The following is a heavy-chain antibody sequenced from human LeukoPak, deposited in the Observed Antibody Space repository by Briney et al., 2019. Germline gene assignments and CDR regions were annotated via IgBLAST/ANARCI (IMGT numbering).Heavy chain of an antibody. CDR2: IFSST. CDR3: ARVRCSSTSCYLSPDY. J-gene: IGHJ4*02. D-gene: IGHD2-2*01. Sequence: GGTLRLSCTVSGFTVSSNSMSWVRQAPGKGLEWVSFIFSSTHYSDSVKGRFTISRDNSKNTLYLQMNSLRAEDTAVYYCARVRCSSTSCYLSPDYWGQGTLVTVSS. V-gene: IGHV3-53*01. CDR1: GFTVSSNS.